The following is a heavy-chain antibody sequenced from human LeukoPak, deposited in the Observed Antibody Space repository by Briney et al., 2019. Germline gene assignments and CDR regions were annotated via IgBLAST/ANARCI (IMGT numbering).Heavy chain of an antibody. CDR3: ARGWYNFDY. Sequence: PAGSVRLSCAASGFIFSNYAMSWVRQAPGKGLEWVSGINNSGDRGFYADSVKGRFTISRDNSKNALYLQINSLRAEDTAVYYCARGWYNFDYWGQGTRVTVSS. V-gene: IGHV3-23*01. CDR1: GFIFSNYA. D-gene: IGHD6-19*01. J-gene: IGHJ4*02. CDR2: INNSGDRG.